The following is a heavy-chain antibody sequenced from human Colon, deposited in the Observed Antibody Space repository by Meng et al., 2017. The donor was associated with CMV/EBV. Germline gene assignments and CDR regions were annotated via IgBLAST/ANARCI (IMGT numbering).Heavy chain of an antibody. Sequence: QVQLQDSGPGLVKPSETLSLTCTVSGDSISNYYWSWIRQSPGKGLEWIGYIYSSGSTNYNPSLKSRVTISIDTSKNQFSLKLTSVTAADTAVYYCAKGRARNDYWFDPWGQGTLVTVSS. CDR2: IYSSGST. CDR1: GDSISNYY. D-gene: IGHD4/OR15-4a*01. V-gene: IGHV4-59*01. J-gene: IGHJ5*02. CDR3: AKGRARNDYWFDP.